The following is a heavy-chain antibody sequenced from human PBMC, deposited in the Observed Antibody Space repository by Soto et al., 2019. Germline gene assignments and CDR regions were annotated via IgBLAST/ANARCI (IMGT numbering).Heavy chain of an antibody. Sequence: QLQLQESGPGLVKPSETLSLTCTVSGGSISSSSYYWGWIRQPPGKGLEWIGSIYYSGSTYYNPSLKSRVTISVDTSKNQFSLKLSSVTAADTAVYYCARRKYTIFGVVYYYYGMDVWGQGTTVTVSS. J-gene: IGHJ6*02. D-gene: IGHD3-3*01. CDR2: IYYSGST. CDR1: GGSISSSSYY. CDR3: ARRKYTIFGVVYYYYGMDV. V-gene: IGHV4-39*01.